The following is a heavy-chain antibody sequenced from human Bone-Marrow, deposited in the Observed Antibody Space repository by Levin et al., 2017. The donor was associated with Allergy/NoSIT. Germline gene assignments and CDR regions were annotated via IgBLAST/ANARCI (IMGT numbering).Heavy chain of an antibody. Sequence: PGESLKISCAASGFTFSNAWMSWVRQAPGKGLEWVGRIKSKTDGGTTDYAAPVKGRFTISRDDSKNTLYLQMNSLKTEDTAVYYCRVVTANRQRYYYYYGMDVWGQGTTVTVSS. J-gene: IGHJ6*02. CDR3: RVVTANRQRYYYYYGMDV. CDR2: IKSKTDGGTT. V-gene: IGHV3-15*01. D-gene: IGHD2-21*02. CDR1: GFTFSNAW.